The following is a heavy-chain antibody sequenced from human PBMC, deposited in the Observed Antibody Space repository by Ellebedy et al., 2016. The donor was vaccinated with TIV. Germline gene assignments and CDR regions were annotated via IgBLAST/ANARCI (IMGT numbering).Heavy chain of an antibody. Sequence: SETLSLTXAVSGGSISSSNWWSWVRQPPGKGLEWIGEIYHSGSTNYNPSLKSRVTISVDKSKNQFSLKLSSVTAADTAVYYCARGWRRDPKSIAAAGTKVFTYNWFNPWGQGTLVTVSS. CDR2: IYHSGST. D-gene: IGHD6-13*01. CDR3: ARGWRRDPKSIAAAGTKVFTYNWFNP. J-gene: IGHJ5*02. V-gene: IGHV4-4*02. CDR1: GGSISSSNW.